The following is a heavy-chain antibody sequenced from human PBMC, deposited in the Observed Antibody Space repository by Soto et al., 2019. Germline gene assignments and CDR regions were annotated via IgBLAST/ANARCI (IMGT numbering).Heavy chain of an antibody. CDR3: ARVSGELYFDFLSGYRIVNYKASSNYGMDV. D-gene: IGHD3-3*01. Sequence: GASVKVSCKASGYTFTSYYMHWVRQAPGQGLEWMGKINTNGGSPCYAQKFQGRVTMTMDTSTSTVYMELSSLSSEDTAVYYCARVSGELYFDFLSGYRIVNYKASSNYGMDVWGQGTTVTVSS. CDR1: GYTFTSYY. V-gene: IGHV1-46*01. J-gene: IGHJ6*02. CDR2: INTNGGSP.